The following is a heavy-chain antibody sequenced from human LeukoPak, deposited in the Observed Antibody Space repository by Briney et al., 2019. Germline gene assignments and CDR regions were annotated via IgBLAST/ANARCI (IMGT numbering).Heavy chain of an antibody. D-gene: IGHD3-3*01. CDR1: GYSISSGYY. V-gene: IGHV4-38-2*01. CDR2: IYHSGST. J-gene: IGHJ4*02. Sequence: SETLSLTCAVSGYSISSGYYWGWIRQPPGKGPEWTGSIYHSGSTYYNPSLKSRVTISVDTSKNQFSLKLSSVTAADTAVYYCARHKSSEWGAGDFDYWGQGTLVTVSS. CDR3: ARHKSSEWGAGDFDY.